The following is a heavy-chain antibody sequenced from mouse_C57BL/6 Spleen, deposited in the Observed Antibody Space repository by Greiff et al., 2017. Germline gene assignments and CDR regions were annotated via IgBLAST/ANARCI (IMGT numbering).Heavy chain of an antibody. CDR2: IDPETGGT. Sequence: QVQLQQSGAELVRPGASVTLSCKASGYTFTDYEMHWVKPTPVHGLEWIGAIDPETGGTAYNQKFKGKAILTVDKSSSTAYMQLSSLTSEDSAVYYCARCGTTVEDWFAYWGQGTLVTVSA. J-gene: IGHJ3*01. D-gene: IGHD1-1*01. V-gene: IGHV1-15*01. CDR1: GYTFTDYE. CDR3: ARCGTTVEDWFAY.